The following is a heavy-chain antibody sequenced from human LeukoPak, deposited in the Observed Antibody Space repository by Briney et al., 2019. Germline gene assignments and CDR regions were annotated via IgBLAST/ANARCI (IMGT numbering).Heavy chain of an antibody. V-gene: IGHV3-23*01. CDR1: GFTFSNYG. CDR3: AKTYSSSRAHYYYYYYMDV. J-gene: IGHJ6*03. CDR2: ISGSGGSP. D-gene: IGHD6-13*01. Sequence: GGSLRLSCAASGFTFSNYGMNWVRQAPGKGLEWVSAISGSGGSPYYAGSVKGRFTISRDSSKNTLYLQMNSLRAEDTAVYYCAKTYSSSRAHYYYYYYMDVWGKGTTVTISS.